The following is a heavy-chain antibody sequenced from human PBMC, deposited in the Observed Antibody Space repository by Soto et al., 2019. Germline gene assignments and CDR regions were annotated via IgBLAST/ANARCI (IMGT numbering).Heavy chain of an antibody. CDR2: INPNSGGT. V-gene: IGHV1-2*02. D-gene: IGHD3-10*01. J-gene: IGHJ6*02. CDR3: ASGRITIVRGVMVYYYGMDV. CDR1: GYTFTGYC. Sequence: ASVKVSCKASGYTFTGYCMHWVRQAPGQGLEWMGWINPNSGGTNYAQKFQGRVTMTMDTSNSTAYMELSRLRSDDTAVYYCASGRITIVRGVMVYYYGMDVWGQGTTVTVSS.